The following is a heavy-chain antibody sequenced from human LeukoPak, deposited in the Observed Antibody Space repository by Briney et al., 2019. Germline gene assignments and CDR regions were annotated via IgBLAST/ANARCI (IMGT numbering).Heavy chain of an antibody. Sequence: ASVKVSCKASGGTFSSYAISWVRQAPGQGLEWMGRIIPIFGTANYAQKFQGRVTITTDESTSTAYMELSSLRSEDTAVYYCARAPSRGYYDSSGYFNYWGQGTLVTVSS. J-gene: IGHJ4*02. V-gene: IGHV1-69*05. CDR2: IIPIFGTA. CDR3: ARAPSRGYYDSSGYFNY. D-gene: IGHD3-22*01. CDR1: GGTFSSYA.